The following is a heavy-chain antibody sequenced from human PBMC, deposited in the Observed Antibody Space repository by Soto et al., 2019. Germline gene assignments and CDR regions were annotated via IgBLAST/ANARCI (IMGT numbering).Heavy chain of an antibody. D-gene: IGHD1-1*01. CDR3: ARERTGTTSMDV. J-gene: IGHJ6*02. CDR2: MNPNSGNT. CDR1: GYTFTSYD. V-gene: IGHV1-8*01. Sequence: QVQLVQSGTEVKKPGASVKVSCKASGYTFTSYDINWVRQATGQGLEWMGWMNPNSGNTGYAQKXXGXFTMTRNTSISTAYMELSSLKSEATAVYYCARERTGTTSMDVWGQGTTVTVSS.